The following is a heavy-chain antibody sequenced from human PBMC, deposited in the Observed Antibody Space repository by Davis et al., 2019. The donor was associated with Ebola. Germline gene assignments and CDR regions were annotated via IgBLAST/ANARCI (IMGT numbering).Heavy chain of an antibody. CDR1: GISVSTKY. Sequence: GEFLKTSCAASGISVSTKYMNWVRQAPGNGPQWVSIMYSGGTTYYADSVKGRFTISRDSSKNTVYLQMNNLRAEDTAVYYCARGDFYYGVDVWGQGTTVTVSS. V-gene: IGHV3-53*01. CDR3: ARGDFYYGVDV. CDR2: MYSGGTT. J-gene: IGHJ6*02.